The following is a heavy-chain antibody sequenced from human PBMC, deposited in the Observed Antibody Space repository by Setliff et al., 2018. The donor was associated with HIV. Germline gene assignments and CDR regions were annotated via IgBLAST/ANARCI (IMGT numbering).Heavy chain of an antibody. V-gene: IGHV4-31*03. Sequence: SETLSLTCTFSGVTSGDYYWTWIRQHPVKGLEWIGYIYSSGTKYYNPSLKSRLAISLDTSKNQFSLNLKSVTAADAAVYYCARGIAAAGGYFDYWGPGTLVTVAS. CDR2: IYSSGTK. CDR1: GVTSGDYY. D-gene: IGHD6-13*01. J-gene: IGHJ4*02. CDR3: ARGIAAAGGYFDY.